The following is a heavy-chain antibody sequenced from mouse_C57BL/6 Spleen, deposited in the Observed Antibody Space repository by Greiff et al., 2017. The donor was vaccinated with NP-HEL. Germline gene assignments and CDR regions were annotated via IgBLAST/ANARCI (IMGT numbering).Heavy chain of an antibody. Sequence: QVHVKQPGAELVMPGASVKLSCKASGYTFTSYWMHWVKQRPGQGLEWIGEIDPSDSYTNYNQKFKGKSTLTVDKSSSTAYMQLSSLTSEDSAVYYCARLAYGGDWFAYWGQGTLVTVSA. CDR1: GYTFTSYW. V-gene: IGHV1-69*01. CDR3: ARLAYGGDWFAY. CDR2: IDPSDSYT. J-gene: IGHJ3*01. D-gene: IGHD1-1*01.